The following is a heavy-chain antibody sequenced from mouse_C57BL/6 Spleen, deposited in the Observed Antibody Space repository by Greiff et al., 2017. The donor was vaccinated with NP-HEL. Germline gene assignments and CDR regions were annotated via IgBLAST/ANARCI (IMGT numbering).Heavy chain of an antibody. J-gene: IGHJ3*01. CDR3: ARVGIYYGNFDAY. D-gene: IGHD2-1*01. CDR2: IDPSDSYT. V-gene: IGHV1-69*01. CDR1: GYTFTSYW. Sequence: QVQLQQPGAELVMPGASVKLSCKASGYTFTSYWMHWVKQRPGQGLEWIGEIDPSDSYTNYNQKFKGKSTLTVDKSSSTAYMQLSSLTSEDSAVYYCARVGIYYGNFDAYWGQGTLVTVSA.